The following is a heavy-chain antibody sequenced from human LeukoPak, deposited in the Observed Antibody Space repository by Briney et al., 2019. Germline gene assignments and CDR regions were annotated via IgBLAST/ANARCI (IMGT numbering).Heavy chain of an antibody. CDR2: ISAGNSNT. J-gene: IGHJ3*02. CDR3: ARANYYDLRVAFDI. D-gene: IGHD3-22*01. CDR1: GYTFTSYA. V-gene: IGHV1-3*01. Sequence: GASVKVSCKASGYTFTSYAMHWVRQAPGQRLEWMGWISAGNSNTKYSQKFQGRVTITRDTSASTAYMELSSLRSEDTAVYYCARANYYDLRVAFDIWGQGTMVTVSS.